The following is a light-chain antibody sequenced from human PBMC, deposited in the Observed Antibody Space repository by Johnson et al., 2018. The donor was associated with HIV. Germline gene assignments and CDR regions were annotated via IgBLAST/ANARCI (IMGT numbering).Light chain of an antibody. CDR2: DNN. CDR1: SSNIGRNY. J-gene: IGLJ1*01. V-gene: IGLV1-51*01. CDR3: GTWDTSLSAGGF. Sequence: QSVLTQPPSVSAAPGQKVTISCSGSSSNIGRNYVSWHQQLPGTAPKLLIFDNNERPSGIPDRFSGPQSGTSATLGITGHQPGDEADYYCGTWDTSLSAGGFFGTGTKVTVL.